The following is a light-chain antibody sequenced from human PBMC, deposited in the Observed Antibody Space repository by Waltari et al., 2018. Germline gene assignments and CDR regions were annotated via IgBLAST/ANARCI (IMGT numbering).Light chain of an antibody. CDR3: QKYVSLPAT. Sequence: EIVLTQSPGTLSLSPGERVTLSCRASQSVRRSLAWYQQKPGQAPRLLIYDASSRATGIPDRFRGSGSGTDFSLTISRLEPEDSAVYYCQKYVSLPATFGQGTKVEIK. CDR1: QSVRRS. V-gene: IGKV3-20*01. CDR2: DAS. J-gene: IGKJ1*01.